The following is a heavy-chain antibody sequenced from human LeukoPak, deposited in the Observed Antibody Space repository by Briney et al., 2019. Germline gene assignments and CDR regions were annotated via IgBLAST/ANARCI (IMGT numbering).Heavy chain of an antibody. CDR2: IWSDESNK. CDR3: TRGVVGAATGWYFDL. V-gene: IGHV3-33*01. J-gene: IGHJ2*01. CDR1: GFTFSNYG. Sequence: GGSLRLSCAASGFTFSNYGMHWVRRAPGKGLEWGAVIWSDESNKYYAEYVKGRFTISRDNFKNTLYLHMNRLRAEDTTVYYCTRGVVGAATGWYFDLWGRGTLVTVSS. D-gene: IGHD2-15*01.